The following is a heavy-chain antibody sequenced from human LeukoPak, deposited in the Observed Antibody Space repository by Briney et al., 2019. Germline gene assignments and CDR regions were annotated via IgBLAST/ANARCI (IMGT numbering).Heavy chain of an antibody. CDR1: GYSFSDSG. V-gene: IGHV1-18*01. CDR2: ISAYSGNT. J-gene: IGHJ3*02. Sequence: GASVKVSFKASGYSFSDSGINWVRQAPGQGLEWMGWISAYSGNTYFAQKFQGRVTLTTDTSTSTGYMELRTLRSDDTAVYYCARGENPLDAFDIWGQGTMVTVSS. CDR3: ARGENPLDAFDI.